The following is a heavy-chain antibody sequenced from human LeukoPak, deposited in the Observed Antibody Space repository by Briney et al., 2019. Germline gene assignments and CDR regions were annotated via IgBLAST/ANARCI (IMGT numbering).Heavy chain of an antibody. CDR3: VRGLDY. J-gene: IGHJ4*02. V-gene: IGHV3-74*01. Sequence: GGSLRLSCAASGFTLSNYWMHWVRHAPGKGLVWVSRINSDGSSISYADSVKGRFTTSRNSAKNTLYLQMNSVRAEDTAVYYCVRGLDYWGQGTLVTVSS. CDR1: GFTLSNYW. CDR2: INSDGSSI. D-gene: IGHD2-21*01.